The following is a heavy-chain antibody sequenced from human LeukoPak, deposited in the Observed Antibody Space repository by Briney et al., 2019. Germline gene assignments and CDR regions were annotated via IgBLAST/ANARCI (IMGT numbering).Heavy chain of an antibody. J-gene: IGHJ6*03. CDR1: GFTFSSYS. D-gene: IGHD2-2*01. V-gene: IGHV3-21*01. CDR2: ISSSSSYI. Sequence: GGSLRLSCAASGFTFSSYSMNWVRQAPGKGLEWVSSISSSSSYIYYADSVKGRFTISRDNAKNSLYLQMNSLRAEDMAVYYCARDNPGYCSSTSCAHGYYYYYMDVWGKGTTVTVSS. CDR3: ARDNPGYCSSTSCAHGYYYYYMDV.